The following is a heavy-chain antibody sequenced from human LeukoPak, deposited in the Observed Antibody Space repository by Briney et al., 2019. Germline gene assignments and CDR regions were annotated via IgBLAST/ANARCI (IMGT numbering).Heavy chain of an antibody. D-gene: IGHD4-17*01. CDR3: AKSNTVTTWDWYFDL. CDR1: GFTFSSFA. CDR2: ISGSGGST. V-gene: IGHV3-23*01. J-gene: IGHJ2*01. Sequence: PGGSLRLSCAASGFTFSSFAMSWVRQAPGRGLEWVSAISGSGGSTYYADSVKGRFTISRDNSKNTLYLQMNSLRAEDTAVYYCAKSNTVTTWDWYFDLWGRGTLVTVSS.